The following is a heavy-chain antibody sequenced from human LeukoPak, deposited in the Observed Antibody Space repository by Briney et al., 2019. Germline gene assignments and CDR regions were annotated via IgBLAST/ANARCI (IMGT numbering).Heavy chain of an antibody. J-gene: IGHJ3*02. CDR2: IYYSGST. D-gene: IGHD6-19*01. V-gene: IGHV4-39*07. CDR1: GVSISSSSYY. Sequence: SETLSLTCTVSGVSISSSSYYWGWIRQPPGKGLEWIGSIYYSGSTYYNPSLKSRVTISVDTSKNQFSLKLSSVTAADTAVYYCARDSGYSSGWSLDIWGQGTMVTVS. CDR3: ARDSGYSSGWSLDI.